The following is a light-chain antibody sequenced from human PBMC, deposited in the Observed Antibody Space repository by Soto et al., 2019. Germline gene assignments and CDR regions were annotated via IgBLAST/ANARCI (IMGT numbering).Light chain of an antibody. J-gene: IGKJ5*01. CDR1: QSVSSNY. V-gene: IGKV3-20*01. Sequence: EIVLTQSPGTLSLSPGERATLSCRASQSVSSNYLAWYQQKPGQAPRLLIYGASSRATGIPDKFSGSGSGTDFSLTISRLEPEDFATYFCQHYTLYSAPFGQGTRV. CDR3: QHYTLYSAP. CDR2: GAS.